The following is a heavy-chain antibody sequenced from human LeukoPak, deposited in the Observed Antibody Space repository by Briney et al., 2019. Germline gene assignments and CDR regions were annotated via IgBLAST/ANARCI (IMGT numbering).Heavy chain of an antibody. CDR2: ISTGGTST. CDR3: ATGMENYDGSGYYSYFQH. V-gene: IGHV3-23*01. D-gene: IGHD3-22*01. J-gene: IGHJ1*01. Sequence: GGSLRLSCAVSGFTFSDYAMSWVRQAPGKGLEWVSTISTGGTSTFYAAPVKGRFTVSRDNSENTLYLLMDALRADDTAIYYCATGMENYDGSGYYSYFQHWGQGTLVTVSS. CDR1: GFTFSDYA.